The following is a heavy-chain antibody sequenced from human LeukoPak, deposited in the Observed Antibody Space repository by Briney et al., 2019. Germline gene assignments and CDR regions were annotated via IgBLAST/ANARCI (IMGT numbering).Heavy chain of an antibody. D-gene: IGHD2-2*01. CDR3: ARDRYCSSTSCYRRNYYFYDMDV. CDR1: GGSISSSNW. CDR2: IYQSGST. Sequence: YPSETLSLTCAVSGGSISSSNWWRWVRQPPGKGLEWIGEIYQSGSTNYNRSLTSRVTISIDKSKNQFSLKLSSVTAADTAVYYCARDRYCSSTSCYRRNYYFYDMDVWGQGTTVTVSS. J-gene: IGHJ6*02. V-gene: IGHV4-4*02.